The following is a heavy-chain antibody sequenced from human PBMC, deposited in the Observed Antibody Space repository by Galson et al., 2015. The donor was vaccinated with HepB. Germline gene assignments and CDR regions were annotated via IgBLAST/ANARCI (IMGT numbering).Heavy chain of an antibody. V-gene: IGHV1-18*01. CDR1: GYTFTSYG. CDR3: ARVSRGRVFGWGAFDI. Sequence: SVKVSCKASGYTFTSYGISWVRQAPGQGLEWMGWISAYNGNTNYAQKLQGRVTMTTDTSTSTAYMELRSLRSDDTAVYYCARVSRGRVFGWGAFDIWGQGTMVTVSS. D-gene: IGHD3-3*01. CDR2: ISAYNGNT. J-gene: IGHJ3*02.